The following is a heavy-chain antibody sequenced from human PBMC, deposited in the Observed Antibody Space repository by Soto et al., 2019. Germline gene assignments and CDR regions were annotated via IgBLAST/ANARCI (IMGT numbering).Heavy chain of an antibody. J-gene: IGHJ4*02. V-gene: IGHV3-21*01. CDR2: ISSSSLHI. D-gene: IGHD4-17*01. CDR3: VREIISTVTEPAQF. Sequence: EVQLVESGGGLVKPGGSLRLSCKASGFTFSYYSMNWVRQAPGKGLEWVSAISSSSLHIYYVDSVKGRFTISRDNAKSALFLQMNSLRAEDTAVYYCVREIISTVTEPAQFWGQGTLVTVPS. CDR1: GFTFSYYS.